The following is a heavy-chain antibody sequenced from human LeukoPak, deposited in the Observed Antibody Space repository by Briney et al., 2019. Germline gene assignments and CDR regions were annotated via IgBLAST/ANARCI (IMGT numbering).Heavy chain of an antibody. CDR3: ARRRGGPIRYFDWLSSTDYYYGMDV. D-gene: IGHD3-9*01. V-gene: IGHV3-21*01. Sequence: PGGSLRLSCAASGFTFSSYAMSWVRQAPGKGLEWVSSISSSSSYIYYADSVKGRFTISRDNAKNSLYLQMNSLRAEDTAVYYCARRRGGPIRYFDWLSSTDYYYGMDVWGKGTTVTVSS. CDR2: ISSSSSYI. CDR1: GFTFSSYA. J-gene: IGHJ6*04.